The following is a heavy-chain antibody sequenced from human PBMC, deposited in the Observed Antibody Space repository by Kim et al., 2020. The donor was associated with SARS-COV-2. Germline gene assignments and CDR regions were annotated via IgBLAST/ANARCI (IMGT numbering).Heavy chain of an antibody. CDR1: GGSISSYY. V-gene: IGHV4-59*01. CDR3: ARDRVGEDYGDYEDAFDI. D-gene: IGHD4-17*01. Sequence: SETLSLTCTVSGGSISSYYWSWIRQPPGKGLEWIGYIYYSGSTNYNPSLKSRVTISVHTSKNQFSLKLSSVTAADTAVYYCARDRVGEDYGDYEDAFDIWGQGTMVTVSS. J-gene: IGHJ3*02. CDR2: IYYSGST.